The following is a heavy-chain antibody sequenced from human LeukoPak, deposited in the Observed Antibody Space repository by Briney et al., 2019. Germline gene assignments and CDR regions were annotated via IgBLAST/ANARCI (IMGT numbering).Heavy chain of an antibody. CDR3: ARGAVRGVIITSNWFDP. CDR2: IYTSGST. J-gene: IGHJ5*02. D-gene: IGHD3-10*01. V-gene: IGHV4-61*02. Sequence: SETLSLTCTVSGGSISSGSYYWSWIRQPAGKGLEWIGRIYTSGSTNYHPSLKSRVTISVDTSKNQFSLKLSSVTAADTAVYYCARGAVRGVIITSNWFDPWGQGTLVTVSS. CDR1: GGSISSGSYY.